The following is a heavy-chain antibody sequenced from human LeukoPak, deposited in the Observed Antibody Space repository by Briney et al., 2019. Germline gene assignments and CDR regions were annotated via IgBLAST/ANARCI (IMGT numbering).Heavy chain of an antibody. CDR3: ARDIKIEVVTATFDH. V-gene: IGHV3-30*04. CDR1: GFTFSSYA. CDR2: ISYDGTNK. D-gene: IGHD2-21*02. Sequence: PGGSLRLSCAASGFTFSSYAMHWVRQAPGKGLEWVTLISYDGTNKYYADSVKGRFTISRDNSKNTLYLQMNSLRAEDTAVYYCARDIKIEVVTATFDHWGQGTLVTVSS. J-gene: IGHJ4*02.